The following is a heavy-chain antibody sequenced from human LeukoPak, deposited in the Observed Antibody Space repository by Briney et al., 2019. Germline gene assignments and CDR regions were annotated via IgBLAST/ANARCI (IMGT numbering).Heavy chain of an antibody. CDR1: GFTFSSYA. D-gene: IGHD3-9*01. J-gene: IGHJ5*02. CDR3: ARDLLTAKSPGWFDP. Sequence: GGSLRLSCAASGFTFSSYAMSWVRQAPGKGLEWVAVIWYDGSNKYYADSVKGRFTISRDNSKNTLYLQMNSLRAEDTAVYYCARDLLTAKSPGWFDPWGQGTLVTVSS. CDR2: IWYDGSNK. V-gene: IGHV3-33*08.